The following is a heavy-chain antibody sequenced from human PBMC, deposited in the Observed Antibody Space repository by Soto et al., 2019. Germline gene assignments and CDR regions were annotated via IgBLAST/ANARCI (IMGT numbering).Heavy chain of an antibody. CDR2: INHSGST. Sequence: SETLSLTCAVYGGSFSGYYWSWIRQPPGKGLEWIGEINHSGSTNYNPSLKSRVTISVDTSKNQFSLKLSSVTAADTAMYYFGSRSYWAEWYFDHWGQGTLVTVS. D-gene: IGHD3-10*01. CDR3: GSRSYWAEWYFDH. V-gene: IGHV4-34*01. CDR1: GGSFSGYY. J-gene: IGHJ4*02.